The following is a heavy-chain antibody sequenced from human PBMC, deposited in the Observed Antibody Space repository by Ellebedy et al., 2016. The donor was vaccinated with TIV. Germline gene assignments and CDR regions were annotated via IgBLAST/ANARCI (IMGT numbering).Heavy chain of an antibody. CDR1: GFTFSDYY. CDR2: ISSSGSTI. V-gene: IGHV3-11*01. J-gene: IGHJ3*02. CDR3: ARGQRVDLDAFDI. Sequence: GGSLRLXXAASGFTFSDYYMSWIRQAPGKGLEWVSYISSSGSTIYYADSVKGRFTISRDNAKNSLYLQMNSLRAEDTAVYYCARGQRVDLDAFDIWGQGTMVTVSS. D-gene: IGHD3-3*01.